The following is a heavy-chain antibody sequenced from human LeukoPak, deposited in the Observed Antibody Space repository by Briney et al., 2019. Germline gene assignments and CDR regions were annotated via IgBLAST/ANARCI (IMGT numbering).Heavy chain of an antibody. J-gene: IGHJ5*02. Sequence: ASVKVSCKASGYTFTSYDINWMRQATGQGLEWMGLMNPNSGNTGYAQNFQGRVTMTRNTSISTAYMELSSLRSEETAVYYCARDLVHYDSSGYSKWFDPWGQGTLVTVSS. CDR2: MNPNSGNT. CDR3: ARDLVHYDSSGYSKWFDP. CDR1: GYTFTSYD. V-gene: IGHV1-8*01. D-gene: IGHD3-22*01.